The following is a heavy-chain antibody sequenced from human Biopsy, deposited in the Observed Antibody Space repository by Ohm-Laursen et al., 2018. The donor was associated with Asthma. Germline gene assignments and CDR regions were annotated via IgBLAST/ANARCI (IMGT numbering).Heavy chain of an antibody. CDR3: ARDGPELPTELDY. D-gene: IGHD1-14*01. Sequence: SLRLSCTASGFNFHNYGMNWVRRAPGRGLEWVAQILFDGRKINYPDSVKGRFTISRDNSKNMVYLQMNSLRPEDTAVYYCARDGPELPTELDYWGPGTLVTVSS. CDR1: GFNFHNYG. CDR2: ILFDGRKI. J-gene: IGHJ4*02. V-gene: IGHV3-30*03.